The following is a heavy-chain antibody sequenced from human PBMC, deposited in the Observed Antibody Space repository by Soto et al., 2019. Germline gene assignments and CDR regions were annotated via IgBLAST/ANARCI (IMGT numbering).Heavy chain of an antibody. CDR3: AKDLGRDIVATIDY. Sequence: GGSLRLSCAASGFTFSSYAMSWVRQAPGKGLEWVSAISGSGGSTYYADSVKGRFTISRDNSKNTLYLQMNSLRAEDTAVYYCAKDLGRDIVATIDYCGQGTLVTVSS. CDR1: GFTFSSYA. V-gene: IGHV3-23*01. CDR2: ISGSGGST. J-gene: IGHJ4*02. D-gene: IGHD5-12*01.